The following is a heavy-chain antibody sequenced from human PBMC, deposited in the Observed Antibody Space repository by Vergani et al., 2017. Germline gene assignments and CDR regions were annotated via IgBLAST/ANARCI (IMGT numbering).Heavy chain of an antibody. CDR2: ISWNSGSI. D-gene: IGHD4-17*01. J-gene: IGHJ3*02. CDR1: GFTFDDYA. Sequence: EVQLVESGGGLVQPGRSLRLSCAASGFTFDDYAMHWVRQAPGKGLEWVSGISWNSGSIGYADSVKGRFTISRDNAKNSLYLQMNSLRAEDTALYYCAKVLLYYGDYVGDAFDIWGQGTMVTVSS. CDR3: AKVLLYYGDYVGDAFDI. V-gene: IGHV3-9*01.